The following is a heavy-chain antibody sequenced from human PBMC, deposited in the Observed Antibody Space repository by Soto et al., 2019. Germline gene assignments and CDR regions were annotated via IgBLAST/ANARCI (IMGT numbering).Heavy chain of an antibody. D-gene: IGHD3-3*01. CDR1: GFTFSLYS. J-gene: IGHJ4*02. V-gene: IGHV3-48*02. CDR3: ARDDHDSGHYYDLVDY. CDR2: ISNTGSTM. Sequence: EVQLVESGGGLVQPGGSLRLSCVASGFTFSLYSMNWVRQAPGKGLEWLSYISNTGSTMYYADSVRGRFTISRDNAKNSLYLQMNSLRDEDTAVYYCARDDHDSGHYYDLVDYWGQGTLVTVSS.